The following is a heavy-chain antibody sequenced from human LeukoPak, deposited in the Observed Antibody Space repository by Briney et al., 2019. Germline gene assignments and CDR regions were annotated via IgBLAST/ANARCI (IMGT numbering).Heavy chain of an antibody. CDR3: AKAIVVVPAAIPSYFDY. D-gene: IGHD2-2*02. V-gene: IGHV3-23*01. CDR1: GFTFSSYA. Sequence: GGSLRLSCAASGFTFSSYAMSWVRQAPGKGLEWVSAISGSGGSTYYADSVKGRFTISRDNSKNTRYLQMNSLRAEDTAVYYCAKAIVVVPAAIPSYFDYWGQGTLVTVSS. J-gene: IGHJ4*02. CDR2: ISGSGGST.